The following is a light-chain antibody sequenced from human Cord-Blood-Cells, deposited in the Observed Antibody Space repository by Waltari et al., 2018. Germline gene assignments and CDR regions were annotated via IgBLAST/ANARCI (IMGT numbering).Light chain of an antibody. CDR3: SALDSSLSGV. V-gene: IGLV10-54*02. CDR2: RNN. Sequence: QAGLTQPPSVSKGLRQTATLTCTGTSNIVGNQGAAWLQQHQGHPPKLLSYRNNNRPSGISERFSASRSGNTASLTITGLQPEDEADYYCSALDSSLSGVFGGGTKLTVL. J-gene: IGLJ2*01. CDR1: SNIVGNQG.